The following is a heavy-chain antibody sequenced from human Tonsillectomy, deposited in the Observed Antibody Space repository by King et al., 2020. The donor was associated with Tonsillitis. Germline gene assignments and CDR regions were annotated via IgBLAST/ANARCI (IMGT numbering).Heavy chain of an antibody. CDR3: ARDRYDILTGYYLYYYYGMDV. J-gene: IGHJ6*02. D-gene: IGHD3-9*01. CDR1: GFTVSSNY. V-gene: IGHV3-53*01. Sequence: EVQLVESGGGLIQPGGSLRLSCAASGFTVSSNYMSWVRQAPGKGLEWVSGIYSGGSTYYADSVKGRFTISRDNSTNKLYLQMNSLRAEDTAVYYCARDRYDILTGYYLYYYYGMDVWGQGTTVTVSS. CDR2: IYSGGST.